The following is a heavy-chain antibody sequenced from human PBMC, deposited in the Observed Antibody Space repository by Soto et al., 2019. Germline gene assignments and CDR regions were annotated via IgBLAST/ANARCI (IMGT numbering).Heavy chain of an antibody. CDR3: ARESPYYYDSSGYSGYGAFDI. V-gene: IGHV4-30-2*01. D-gene: IGHD3-22*01. CDR1: GGSISSGGYS. CDR2: IYHSGST. Sequence: SETLSLTCAVSGGSISSGGYSWSWIRQPPGKGLEWIGYIYHSGSTYYNPSLKSRVTISVDRSKNQFSLKLSSVTAADTAVYYCARESPYYYDSSGYSGYGAFDIWGQGTMVTVSS. J-gene: IGHJ3*02.